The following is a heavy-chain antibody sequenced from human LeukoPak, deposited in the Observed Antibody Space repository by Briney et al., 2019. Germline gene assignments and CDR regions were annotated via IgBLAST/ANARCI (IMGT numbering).Heavy chain of an antibody. V-gene: IGHV3-20*04. CDR3: ARAQTYGDSRLLLDY. CDR2: INWNGGST. D-gene: IGHD4-17*01. J-gene: IGHJ4*02. Sequence: GGSLRLSCAASGFTFSSYAMSWVRQAPGKGLEWVSGINWNGGSTGYADSVEGRFTIFRDNAKNSQYLQMNSLRVEDTALYYCARAQTYGDSRLLLDYWGQGTLVTVSS. CDR1: GFTFSSYA.